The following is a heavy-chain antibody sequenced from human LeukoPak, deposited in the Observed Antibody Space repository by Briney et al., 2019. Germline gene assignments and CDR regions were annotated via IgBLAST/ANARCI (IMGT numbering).Heavy chain of an antibody. CDR3: ARSYSGSFLY. Sequence: PSETLSLTCTVSGGSISSNSFYWGWIRQSPGKGLQWVGSVYYTGISYYNPSLKSRVIISIDTSKNLFSLNVTSVTAADTAVYYCARSYSGSFLYWGQGSLVTVSS. J-gene: IGHJ1*01. CDR1: GGSISSNSFY. V-gene: IGHV4-39*07. D-gene: IGHD1-26*01. CDR2: VYYTGIS.